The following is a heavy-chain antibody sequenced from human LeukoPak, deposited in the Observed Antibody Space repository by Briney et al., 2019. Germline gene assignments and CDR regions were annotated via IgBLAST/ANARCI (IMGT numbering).Heavy chain of an antibody. CDR1: GGSISSGGYY. D-gene: IGHD6-13*01. J-gene: IGHJ4*02. V-gene: IGHV4-61*08. CDR3: AREFWASSSWFDY. CDR2: IYYSGST. Sequence: SETLSLTCTVSGGSISSGGYYWSWIRQPPGKGLEWIGYIYYSGSTNYNPSLKSRVTISVDTSKNQFSLKLSSVTAADTAVYYCAREFWASSSWFDYWGQGTLVTVSS.